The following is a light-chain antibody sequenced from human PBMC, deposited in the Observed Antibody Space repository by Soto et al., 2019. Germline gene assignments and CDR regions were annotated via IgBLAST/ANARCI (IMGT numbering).Light chain of an antibody. CDR3: GSWDSNLSALV. J-gene: IGLJ2*01. CDR1: SSNIGNNY. V-gene: IGLV1-51*02. CDR2: GNN. Sequence: QSVLTQPPSVSAAPRQKVIISCSGSSSNIGNNYVSWYQQLPGTAPKLLIFGNNKRPSGIPDRFSGSKSGTSATLGITGLQTGDEAEYYCGSWDSNLSALVFGGGTKVTVL.